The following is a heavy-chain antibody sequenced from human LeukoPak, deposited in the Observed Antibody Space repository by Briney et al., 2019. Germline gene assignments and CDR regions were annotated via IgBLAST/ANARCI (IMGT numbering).Heavy chain of an antibody. CDR1: GFTFSSYG. J-gene: IGHJ4*02. CDR2: IRYDGSNK. D-gene: IGHD1-26*01. V-gene: IGHV3-30*02. CDR3: AKARSGEYSGSSFDY. Sequence: GGSLRLSCAASGFTFSSYGMHWVRQAPGKGLEWVAFIRYDGSNKYYADSVKGRFTISRDNSKNTLYLQMNSLRAEDTAVYYCAKARSGEYSGSSFDYWGQGTLVTASS.